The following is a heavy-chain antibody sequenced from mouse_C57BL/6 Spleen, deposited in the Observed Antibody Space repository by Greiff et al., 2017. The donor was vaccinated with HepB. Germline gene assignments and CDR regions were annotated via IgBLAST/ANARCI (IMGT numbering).Heavy chain of an antibody. J-gene: IGHJ4*01. Sequence: VQLQQSGAELARPGASVKLSCKASGYTFTSYGISWVKQRTGQGLEWIGEIYPRSGNTYYNEKLKGKATLTADKSSSTAYMELRSLTSEDSAVYFCARGGDYYGSSYYYYAMDYWGQGTSVTVSS. CDR1: GYTFTSYG. CDR3: ARGGDYYGSSYYYYAMDY. D-gene: IGHD1-1*01. CDR2: IYPRSGNT. V-gene: IGHV1-81*01.